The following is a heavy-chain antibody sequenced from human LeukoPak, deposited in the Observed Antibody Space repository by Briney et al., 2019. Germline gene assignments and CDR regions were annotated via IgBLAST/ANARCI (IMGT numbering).Heavy chain of an antibody. CDR1: GGSISSNNYY. CDR2: IYYSGST. Sequence: PSETLSLTCTVSGGSISSNNYYWGWIRQPPGKGLEWIGNIYYSGSTYYNPSLKSRVTISVDTSKNQFSLKLSSVTAADTAVFYCARRQWLVSDFDYWGQGTLVTVFS. D-gene: IGHD6-19*01. V-gene: IGHV4-39*07. J-gene: IGHJ4*02. CDR3: ARRQWLVSDFDY.